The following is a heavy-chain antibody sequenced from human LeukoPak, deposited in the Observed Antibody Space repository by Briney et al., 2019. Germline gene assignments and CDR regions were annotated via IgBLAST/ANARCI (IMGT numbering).Heavy chain of an antibody. CDR2: IHSGGNT. CDR1: GFAVSSNY. D-gene: IGHD2-21*02. J-gene: IGHJ6*02. V-gene: IGHV3-66*01. Sequence: RSGGSLRLSCTASGFAVSSNYINWVRQAPGKGLEWVSVIHSGGNTYYAHSVKDRFTISRDNSKNTVYLQMNSLRAEDTALYYCARERDGYCGGDCYYYYGMDVWGQGTTVTVSS. CDR3: ARERDGYCGGDCYYYYGMDV.